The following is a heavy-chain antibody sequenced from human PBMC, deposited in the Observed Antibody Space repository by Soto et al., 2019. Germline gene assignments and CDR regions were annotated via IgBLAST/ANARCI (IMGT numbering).Heavy chain of an antibody. V-gene: IGHV1-69*01. CDR2: IIPIFGTA. CDR1: GGTFSSYA. CDR3: ARDLAVAYEYDAFAI. J-gene: IGHJ3*02. Sequence: QVQLVQSGAEVKKPGSSVKVSCKASGGTFSSYAISWVRQAPGQGLEWMGGIIPIFGTANYAQKFQGRVTITADESTSTAYMEPSSLSPENTAVYYCARDLAVAYEYDAFAIWGQGTMVTVSS. D-gene: IGHD6-19*01.